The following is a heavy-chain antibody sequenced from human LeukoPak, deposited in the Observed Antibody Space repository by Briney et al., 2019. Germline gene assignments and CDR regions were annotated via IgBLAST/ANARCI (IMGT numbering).Heavy chain of an antibody. CDR3: ARPEGSSWTDLRFDP. CDR2: IYYSGST. D-gene: IGHD6-13*01. J-gene: IGHJ5*02. Sequence: PSETLSLTCTVSGGSISSSSYYWGWIRQPPGKGLEWIGSIYYSGSTYYNPSLKSRVTISVDTSKNQFSLKLSSVTAADTAVYYCARPEGSSWTDLRFDPWGQGTLVTVSS. V-gene: IGHV4-39*01. CDR1: GGSISSSSYY.